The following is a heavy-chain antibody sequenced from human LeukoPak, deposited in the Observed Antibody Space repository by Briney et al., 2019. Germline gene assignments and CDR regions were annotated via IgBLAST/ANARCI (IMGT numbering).Heavy chain of an antibody. J-gene: IGHJ4*02. D-gene: IGHD6-13*01. CDR2: ISGSGDST. V-gene: IGHV3-23*01. CDR1: GFTFSSYA. CDR3: AKTRPLDSSSWSHGDY. Sequence: GGSLRLSCAASGFTFSSYAMSWVRQAPGKGLEWVSAISGSGDSTYYGDSVKGRFTISRDISKNTLYLQMNSLRAEDTAVYYCAKTRPLDSSSWSHGDYWGQGTLVTVSS.